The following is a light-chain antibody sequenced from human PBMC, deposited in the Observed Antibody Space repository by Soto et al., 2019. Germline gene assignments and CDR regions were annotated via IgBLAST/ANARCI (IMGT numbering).Light chain of an antibody. Sequence: EIVVRQSPATMAVSPGEKATLSCRASQSVGSKLAWYWQKPGQSPRLLIYGASTRATGVPARFSGGGSGTEFTLTISSLQSEDFAIYYCQQYNNWPRTFGQGTKV. J-gene: IGKJ1*01. CDR2: GAS. CDR1: QSVGSK. CDR3: QQYNNWPRT. V-gene: IGKV3-15*01.